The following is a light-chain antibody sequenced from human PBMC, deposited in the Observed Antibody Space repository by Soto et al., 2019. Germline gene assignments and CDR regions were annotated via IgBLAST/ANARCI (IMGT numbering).Light chain of an antibody. J-gene: IGKJ1*01. CDR3: QQYGSSPPT. Sequence: EIVLTQSPGTLSLSPGERATLSCRASQSVASRNLAWYQQKSGQAPRLLIYGASSRAIHTPDRFSGSGSGTDFTLTISRLEPEDFAVYYCQQYGSSPPTFGQGTKVDIK. CDR2: GAS. V-gene: IGKV3-20*01. CDR1: QSVASRN.